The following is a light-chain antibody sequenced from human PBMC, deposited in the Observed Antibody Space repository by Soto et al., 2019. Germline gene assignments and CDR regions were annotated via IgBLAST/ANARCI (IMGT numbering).Light chain of an antibody. CDR1: SSDVGGYNC. CDR3: CSYAGSYNVV. V-gene: IGLV2-11*01. J-gene: IGLJ2*01. CDR2: DVS. Sequence: QSALTQPRSVSGSPGQSVTISCTGTSSDVGGYNCVSWYQQHPGKAPKLMIYDVSKRPSGVPDRFSGSKSGNTASLTISGLQAEDEADYYCCSYAGSYNVVFGGGTKVTVL.